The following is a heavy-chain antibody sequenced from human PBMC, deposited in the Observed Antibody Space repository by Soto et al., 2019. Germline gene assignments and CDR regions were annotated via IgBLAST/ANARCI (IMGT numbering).Heavy chain of an antibody. CDR3: ARTVVTPNYYYGMDV. CDR1: GYSFTSYW. D-gene: IGHD2-15*01. Sequence: GESLKISCKGSGYSFTSYWITWVRQMPGKGLEWMGRIDPSDSFTNYRPSFQGHVTISADKSISTAYLQWSSLEASDTAMYYCARTVVTPNYYYGMDVWGQGTTVTVSS. V-gene: IGHV5-10-1*01. J-gene: IGHJ6*02. CDR2: IDPSDSFT.